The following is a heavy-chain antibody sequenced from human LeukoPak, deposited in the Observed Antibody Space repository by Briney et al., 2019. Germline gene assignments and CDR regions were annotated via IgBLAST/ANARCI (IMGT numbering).Heavy chain of an antibody. V-gene: IGHV1-2*02. CDR1: GYTFTGYY. Sequence: ASVKVSCKASGYTFTGYYMHWVRQAPGQGLEWMGWINPNSGGTNYAQKLQGRVTMTTDTSTSTAYMELRSLRSDDTAVYYCARALTLDPTLGGYYYYYYMDVWGKGTTVTVSS. CDR3: ARALTLDPTLGGYYYYYYMDV. CDR2: INPNSGGT. J-gene: IGHJ6*03. D-gene: IGHD3-16*01.